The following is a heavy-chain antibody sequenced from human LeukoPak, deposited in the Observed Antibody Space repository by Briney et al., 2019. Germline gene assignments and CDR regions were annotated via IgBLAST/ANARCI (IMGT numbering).Heavy chain of an antibody. CDR1: GGSISNYY. CDR3: AKRPAAGYVYFDS. D-gene: IGHD3-10*02. Sequence: SETLSLTCTVSGGSISNYYWSWIRQPPGKGLEWIGYNYHSGSTDYNPSLKSRVTISVDTSKNQFSLKLSSVTAADTAVFYCAKRPAAGYVYFDSWGQGTLVTVSS. J-gene: IGHJ4*02. V-gene: IGHV4-59*01. CDR2: NYHSGST.